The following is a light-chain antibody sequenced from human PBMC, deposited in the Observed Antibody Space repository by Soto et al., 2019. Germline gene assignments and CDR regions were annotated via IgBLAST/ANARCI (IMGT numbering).Light chain of an antibody. CDR2: EVS. CDR1: SSDVGGYNY. J-gene: IGLJ2*01. CDR3: SSYTSSSTLAV. Sequence: QSALTQPASVSGSPGQSITISCTGTSSDVGGYNYVSWYQQHPGKAPKLMIYEVSYRPSGVSNRFSGSKSGNTASLTISGLQPEDEADYYCSSYTSSSTLAVFGGGTKLTVL. V-gene: IGLV2-14*01.